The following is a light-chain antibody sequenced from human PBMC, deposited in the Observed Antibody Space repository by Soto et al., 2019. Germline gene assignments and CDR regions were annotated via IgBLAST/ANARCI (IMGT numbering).Light chain of an antibody. CDR3: QAWDSSTVEV. CDR2: QDS. Sequence: SYELTQPPSVSVSPGQTASITCSGDKLGDKYACWYQQKPGQSPVLVIYQDSKRPSGIPERFSGSNSGNTATLTISGTQAMDETDYYSQAWDSSTVEVFGGGTKLTVL. J-gene: IGLJ2*01. V-gene: IGLV3-1*01. CDR1: KLGDKY.